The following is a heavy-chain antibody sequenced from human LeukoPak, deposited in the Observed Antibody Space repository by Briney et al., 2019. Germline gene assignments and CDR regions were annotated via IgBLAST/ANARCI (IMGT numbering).Heavy chain of an antibody. V-gene: IGHV1-69*13. CDR1: GGTFSSYA. Sequence: SVKVSCKASGGTFSSYAISWVRQAPGQGLEWRGGSIPIFGTANYAQKFHGTVRITAKESTSTANMELSSLRPEAAAVDYVSRARGNLVLVYWVQGTMVAVSS. J-gene: IGHJ4*02. D-gene: IGHD4-23*01. CDR2: SIPIFGTA. CDR3: SRARGNLVLVY.